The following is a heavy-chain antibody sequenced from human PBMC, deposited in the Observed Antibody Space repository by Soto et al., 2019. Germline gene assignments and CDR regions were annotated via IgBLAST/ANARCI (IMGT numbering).Heavy chain of an antibody. Sequence: PGGSLRLSCAASGFTFSSYWMSWVRQAPGKGLEWVANIKQDGSEKYYVDSVKGRFTISRDNAKNSLYLQMNSLRAEDTAVYYCARVFHIMITFGGVIAGGMDVWGQGTTVTVSS. D-gene: IGHD3-16*02. CDR1: GFTFSSYW. CDR3: ARVFHIMITFGGVIAGGMDV. J-gene: IGHJ6*02. V-gene: IGHV3-7*03. CDR2: IKQDGSEK.